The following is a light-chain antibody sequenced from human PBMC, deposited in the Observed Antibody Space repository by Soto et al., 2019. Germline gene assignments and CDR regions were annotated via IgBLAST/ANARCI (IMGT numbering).Light chain of an antibody. CDR1: SSNIGNNY. Sequence: QAVLTQPPSVSAAPGQKVTISCSGSSSNIGNNYVSWYQQLPGTAPKLLIYENNKRPSGIPDRFSGSKSGTSATLDITGLQTGDEADYYCGTWDSSLSSGEVVFGGGTKVTVL. J-gene: IGLJ2*01. V-gene: IGLV1-51*02. CDR3: GTWDSSLSSGEVV. CDR2: ENN.